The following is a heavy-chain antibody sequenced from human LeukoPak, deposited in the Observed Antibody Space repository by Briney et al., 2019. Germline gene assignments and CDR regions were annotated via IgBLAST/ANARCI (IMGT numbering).Heavy chain of an antibody. V-gene: IGHV4-39*01. J-gene: IGHJ4*02. Sequence: PSETLSLTCTVSGGSISSYYWGWIRQPPGKELEWIGSIYYSGSTYYNPSLKSRVTISVDTSKNQFSLKLSSVTAADTAVYYCASYYYGSGSYFYWGQGTLVTVSS. CDR1: GGSISSYY. D-gene: IGHD3-10*01. CDR3: ASYYYGSGSYFY. CDR2: IYYSGST.